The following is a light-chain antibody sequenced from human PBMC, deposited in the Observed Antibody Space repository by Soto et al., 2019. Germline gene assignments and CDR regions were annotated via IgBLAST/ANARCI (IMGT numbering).Light chain of an antibody. CDR3: SSYTSSSTLV. CDR1: SSDVGGYNY. J-gene: IGLJ1*01. Sequence: QSALTQPASVSGSPGQSITISCTGTSSDVGGYNYVSWYQQHPGKAPKLMIYDVSNRPSGVSTAFSGSKSGNTASLTISGLQAEDEADYYCSSYTSSSTLVFGPGTKVTVL. CDR2: DVS. V-gene: IGLV2-14*01.